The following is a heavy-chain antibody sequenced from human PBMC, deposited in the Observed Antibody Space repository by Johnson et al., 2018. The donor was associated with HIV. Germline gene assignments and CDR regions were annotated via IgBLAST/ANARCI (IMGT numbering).Heavy chain of an antibody. V-gene: IGHV3-30*02. CDR3: VKDLGLQFMEWSTAPADAFHI. D-gene: IGHD3-3*01. Sequence: QVQLVESGGGVVQPGGSLRLSCAASGFTFSSYGMHWVRQAPGKGLERVAFIRYDGSNKYYADSVKGRFTISRDNSKNTLLLQMNSLRAEDTAVYYCVKDLGLQFMEWSTAPADAFHIWGQGTMVTVAS. J-gene: IGHJ3*02. CDR2: IRYDGSNK. CDR1: GFTFSSYG.